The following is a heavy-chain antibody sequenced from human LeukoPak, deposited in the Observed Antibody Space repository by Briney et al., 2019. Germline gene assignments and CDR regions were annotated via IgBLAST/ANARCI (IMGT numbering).Heavy chain of an antibody. D-gene: IGHD2-2*01. V-gene: IGHV4-38-2*01. Sequence: SETLSHTCAVSGYSISSDYYWGWIRQPPGKGLEWIGSIYHSGNTYYNPSLKSRVTISVDTSKNQFSLKLSSVTAADTAVYYCARLPYCSSTRCYDYYYYMDVWGKGTTVTVSS. CDR3: ARLPYCSSTRCYDYYYYMDV. CDR2: IYHSGNT. J-gene: IGHJ6*03. CDR1: GYSISSDYY.